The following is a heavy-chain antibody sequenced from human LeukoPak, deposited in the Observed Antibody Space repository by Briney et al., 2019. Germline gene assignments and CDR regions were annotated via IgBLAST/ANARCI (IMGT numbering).Heavy chain of an antibody. Sequence: SVKVSCKASGGTFSSYAISWVRQAPGQGLEWMGGIIPIFGTASYAQKFQGRVTITADESTSTAYMELSSLRSEDTAVYYCARGSVGSSSWSRGVYYFDYWGQGTLVTVSS. CDR1: GGTFSSYA. D-gene: IGHD6-13*01. CDR3: ARGSVGSSSWSRGVYYFDY. V-gene: IGHV1-69*01. J-gene: IGHJ4*02. CDR2: IIPIFGTA.